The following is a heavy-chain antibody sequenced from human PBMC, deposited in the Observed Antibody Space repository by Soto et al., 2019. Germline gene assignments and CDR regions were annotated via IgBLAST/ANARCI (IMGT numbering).Heavy chain of an antibody. CDR3: ASAGGLGPVAAAY. V-gene: IGHV4-59*12. CDR1: GGPINSYY. D-gene: IGHD6-19*01. Sequence: SETLSLTCTVSGGPINSYYWSWIRQSPGKGLEYIGYIYYIGTTNYNPSLESRVTISIDNSKSQFSLKLTSVTAADTAVYYCASAGGLGPVAAAYWGQGTLVTVSS. CDR2: IYYIGTT. J-gene: IGHJ4*02.